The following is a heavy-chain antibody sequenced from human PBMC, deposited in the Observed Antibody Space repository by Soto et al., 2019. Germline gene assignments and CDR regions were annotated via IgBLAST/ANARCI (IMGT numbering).Heavy chain of an antibody. CDR3: ARAPYSSGWWGFDY. J-gene: IGHJ4*02. D-gene: IGHD6-19*01. CDR1: GFTFSSFA. CDR2: ITSSSTYI. Sequence: GGSLRLSCAASGFTFSSFAMSWVRQAPGKGLEWVSSITSSSTYIYYADSVKGRFTISRDNAKNSLYLQMNSLRTEDTAVYYCARAPYSSGWWGFDYWGQGT. V-gene: IGHV3-21*01.